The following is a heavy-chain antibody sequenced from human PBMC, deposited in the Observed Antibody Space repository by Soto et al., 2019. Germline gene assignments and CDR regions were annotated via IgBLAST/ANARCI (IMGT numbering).Heavy chain of an antibody. CDR3: ARENLRRGRDGYNISYYFDY. Sequence: GASVKVSCKXSGGTFSSYAISWVRQAPGQGLEWMGGIIPIFGTANYAQKFQGRVTITADESTSTAYMELSSLRSEDTAVYYCARENLRRGRDGYNISYYFDYWGQGTLVTVSS. CDR1: GGTFSSYA. CDR2: IIPIFGTA. J-gene: IGHJ4*02. V-gene: IGHV1-69*13. D-gene: IGHD5-12*01.